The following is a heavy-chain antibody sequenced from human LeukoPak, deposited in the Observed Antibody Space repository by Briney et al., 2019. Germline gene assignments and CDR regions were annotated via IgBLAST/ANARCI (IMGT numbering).Heavy chain of an antibody. V-gene: IGHV1-8*01. Sequence: GASVKVSCKASRYTFTSYDINWVREAAGQGLEWMGWMNPNTGRTGYAQKFQGRVTMTRDASINTAYMELSNLRPEDTAVYYCARLSQTPDYYGNDGYCYLGYWGQGAPVTVSS. CDR1: RYTFTSYD. CDR2: MNPNTGRT. D-gene: IGHD3-10*01. CDR3: ARLSQTPDYYGNDGYCYLGY. J-gene: IGHJ4*02.